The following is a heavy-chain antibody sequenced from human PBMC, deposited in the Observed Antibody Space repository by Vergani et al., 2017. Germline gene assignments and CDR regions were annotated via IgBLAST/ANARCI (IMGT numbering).Heavy chain of an antibody. D-gene: IGHD1-26*01. CDR2: IYYSGST. V-gene: IGHV4-39*01. Sequence: QVQLQESGPGLVKPSETLSLTCTVSGGSISSYYWGWIRQPPGKGLEWIGSIYYSGSTYYNPSLKSRVTISVDTSKNQFSLKLSSVTAADTAVYYCARRELLWGDDYWGQGTLVTVSS. J-gene: IGHJ4*02. CDR3: ARRELLWGDDY. CDR1: GGSISSYY.